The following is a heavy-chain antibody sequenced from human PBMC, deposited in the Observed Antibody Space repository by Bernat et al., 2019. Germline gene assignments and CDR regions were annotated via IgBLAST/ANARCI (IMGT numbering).Heavy chain of an antibody. D-gene: IGHD6-13*01. V-gene: IGHV4-39*01. CDR2: IYYSGST. J-gene: IGHJ6*02. CDR3: ARVGERSSWIYYYYYGMDV. CDR1: GGSISSSSYY. Sequence: QLQLQESGPGLVKPSETLSLTCTVSGGSISSSSYYWGWIRQPPGKGLEWIGSIYYSGSTYYNPSLKSRVTISVDTSKNQFSLKLSSVTAADTAVYYCARVGERSSWIYYYYYGMDVWGQGTTVTVSS.